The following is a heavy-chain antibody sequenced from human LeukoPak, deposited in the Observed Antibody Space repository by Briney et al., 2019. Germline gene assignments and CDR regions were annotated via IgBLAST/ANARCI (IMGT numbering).Heavy chain of an antibody. CDR1: GFTFSSNW. CDR3: VAIVSARPR. CDR2: IDSDGSTT. Sequence: GGSLRLCCAASGFTFSSNWMHWVRQAPGKGLVWVSRIDSDGSTTNLADSVKGRFTISRDNSKNTLYLQMNSLRAEDTAVYHCVAIVSARPRWGQGTLVTVSS. V-gene: IGHV3-74*01. D-gene: IGHD6-6*01. J-gene: IGHJ4*02.